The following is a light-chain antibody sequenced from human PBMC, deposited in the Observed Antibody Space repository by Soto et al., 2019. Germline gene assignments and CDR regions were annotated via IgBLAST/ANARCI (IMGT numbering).Light chain of an antibody. CDR2: GAS. Sequence: EIVLTQSPGTLSLSPGERATLSCRASQSVSSSYLAWYQQTPGQAPRLLIYGASSRATGIPDRFNGSGSGTDFTLTISRLEPEDFAVYYCQQYCSSPLTFGPGTKVDIK. V-gene: IGKV3-20*01. CDR1: QSVSSSY. CDR3: QQYCSSPLT. J-gene: IGKJ3*01.